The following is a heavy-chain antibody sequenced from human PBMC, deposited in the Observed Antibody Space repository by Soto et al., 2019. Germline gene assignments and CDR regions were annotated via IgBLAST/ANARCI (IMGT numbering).Heavy chain of an antibody. D-gene: IGHD1-26*01. J-gene: IGHJ1*01. CDR2: ISPNSGGA. V-gene: IGHV1-2*02. CDR3: ARASSGSYATDSFHH. CDR1: GYTFTDYY. Sequence: EASVKVSCKASGYTFTDYYLHWVRQAPGQGLEWMGWISPNSGGANSAQKFQGRVTMTRDTSIGTAYMELSRLRSDDTAVYYCARASSGSYATDSFHHWGQGTLVTAPQ.